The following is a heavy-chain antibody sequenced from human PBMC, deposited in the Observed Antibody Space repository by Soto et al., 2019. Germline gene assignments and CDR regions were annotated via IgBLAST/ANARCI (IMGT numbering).Heavy chain of an antibody. CDR3: ARDPSEYYDFLPTTGYWFDP. J-gene: IGHJ5*02. CDR1: GFTFRSSA. D-gene: IGHD3-3*01. CDR2: ISYDGSNK. V-gene: IGHV3-30-3*01. Sequence: GGALRLSCSASGFTFRSSAMHWVREARGWRPELVAVISYDGSNKYYADSVKGRFTISRDNSKNTLYLQMNSLRAEDTAVYYCARDPSEYYDFLPTTGYWFDPWGQGTLVTVSS.